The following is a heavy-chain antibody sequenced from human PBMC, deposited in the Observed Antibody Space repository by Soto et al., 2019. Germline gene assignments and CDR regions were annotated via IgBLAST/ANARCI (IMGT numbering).Heavy chain of an antibody. J-gene: IGHJ4*02. Sequence: EVQLVESGGGLVKPGGSLRLSCAASGFTFSNAWMNWVRQAPGKGLXXXXXIXSKTDGGTTDYAAPVKGRFTISRDDSKNTLYLQMNSLKTEDTAVYYCTTDYFPRNWNSVPDGYWGQGTLVTVSS. D-gene: IGHD1-7*01. CDR1: GFTFSNAW. V-gene: IGHV3-15*07. CDR2: IXSKTDGGTT. CDR3: TTDYFPRNWNSVPDGY.